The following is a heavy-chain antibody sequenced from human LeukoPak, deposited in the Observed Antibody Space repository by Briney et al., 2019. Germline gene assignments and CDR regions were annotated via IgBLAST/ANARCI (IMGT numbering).Heavy chain of an antibody. CDR3: ARQYGSGSYGGMDV. CDR2: IYYSGST. D-gene: IGHD3-10*01. CDR1: GGSISSYY. J-gene: IGHJ6*02. Sequence: SETLSLTCTVSGGSISSYYWSWIRQPPGKGPEWIGYIYYSGSTNYNPSLKSRVTISVDTSKNQFSLKLSSVTAADTAVYYCARQYGSGSYGGMDVWGQGTTVTVSS. V-gene: IGHV4-59*08.